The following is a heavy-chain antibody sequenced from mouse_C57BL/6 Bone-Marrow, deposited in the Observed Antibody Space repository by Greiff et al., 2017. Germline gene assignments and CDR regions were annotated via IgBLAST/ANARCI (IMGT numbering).Heavy chain of an antibody. V-gene: IGHV1-69*01. CDR1: GYTFTSYW. CDR2: IDPSDSYT. D-gene: IGHD2-3*01. CDR3: ARLYDGYYFYFDY. J-gene: IGHJ2*01. Sequence: QVQLQQPGAELVMPGASVKLSCKASGYTFTSYWMHWVKQRPGQGLEWIGEIDPSDSYTNYNQKFKGKSTSTVDKSSSTAYMQLSSLTSEDSAVYYCARLYDGYYFYFDYWGQGTTLTGSS.